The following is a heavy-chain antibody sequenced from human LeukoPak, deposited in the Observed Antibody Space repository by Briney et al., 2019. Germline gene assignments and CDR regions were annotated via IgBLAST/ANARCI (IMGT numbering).Heavy chain of an antibody. CDR1: GGSISSSSYY. V-gene: IGHV4-39*01. CDR2: IYYSGST. Sequence: SETLSLTCTVSGGSISSSSYYWGWIRQPPGKGLEWIGSIYYSGSTYYNPSLKSRVTISVDTSKNQFSLKLSSVTAADTAVYYCARARWKGAAAGPFDYWGQGTLVTVSS. D-gene: IGHD6-13*01. CDR3: ARARWKGAAAGPFDY. J-gene: IGHJ4*02.